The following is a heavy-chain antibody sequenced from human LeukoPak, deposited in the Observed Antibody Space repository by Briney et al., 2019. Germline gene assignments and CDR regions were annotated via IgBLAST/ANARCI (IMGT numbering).Heavy chain of an antibody. CDR2: IIPIFGTA. D-gene: IGHD6-19*01. J-gene: IGHJ4*02. CDR3: ARDRRIAVAGTSVFDY. V-gene: IGHV1-69*13. Sequence: SVKVSCKASGGTFSSYAISWVRQAPGQGLEWMGGIIPIFGTANYAQKFQGRVTITADESTSTAYMELSSLRSEDTAVYYCARDRRIAVAGTSVFDYWGQGTLVTVSS. CDR1: GGTFSSYA.